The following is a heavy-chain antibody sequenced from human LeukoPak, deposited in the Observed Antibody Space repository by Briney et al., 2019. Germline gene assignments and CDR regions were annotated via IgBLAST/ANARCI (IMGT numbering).Heavy chain of an antibody. CDR1: RFTFSSYA. CDR3: AKNMITFGRVIVIFDY. V-gene: IGHV3-23*01. Sequence: GGSLRLSCAASRFTFSSYAMSWVRQAPGKGLEWVSAISGSGGSTYYADSVKGRFTISRDNSKNTLYLQMNSLRAEDTAVYYCAKNMITFGRVIVIFDYWGQGTLVTVSS. CDR2: ISGSGGST. D-gene: IGHD3-16*02. J-gene: IGHJ4*02.